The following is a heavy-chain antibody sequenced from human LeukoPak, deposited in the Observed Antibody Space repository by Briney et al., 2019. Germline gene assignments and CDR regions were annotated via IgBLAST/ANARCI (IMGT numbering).Heavy chain of an antibody. CDR2: IHTSGNP. V-gene: IGHV4-61*09. D-gene: IGHD3-10*01. CDR1: GGPISSGSYW. Sequence: PSETLSLTCTVSGGPISSGSYWWSWIRQPGGKGLEWIGHIHTSGNPNYNPYLKSRVTISVDTSKNQCSLKLSSVSAADTAGYYCARDPGIMVRGSRRGYDGNYYYMDVWGKGTTVTISS. CDR3: ARDPGIMVRGSRRGYDGNYYYMDV. J-gene: IGHJ6*03.